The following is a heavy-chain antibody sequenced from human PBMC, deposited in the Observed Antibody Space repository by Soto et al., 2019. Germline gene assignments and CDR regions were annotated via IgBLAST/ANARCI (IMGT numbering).Heavy chain of an antibody. Sequence: PSETLSLTCAVSGGSISSGGYSWSWIRQPPGKGLEWIGYIYHSGSTYYNPSLKSRVTISVDRSKNQFSLKLSSVTAADTAVYYCARLEMATGEYYFDYWGQGTLVTVSS. D-gene: IGHD5-12*01. CDR1: GGSISSGGYS. CDR3: ARLEMATGEYYFDY. CDR2: IYHSGST. V-gene: IGHV4-30-2*01. J-gene: IGHJ4*02.